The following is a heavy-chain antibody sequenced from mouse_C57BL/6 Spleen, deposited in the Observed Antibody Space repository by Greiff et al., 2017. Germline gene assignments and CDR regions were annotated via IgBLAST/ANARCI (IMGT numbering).Heavy chain of an antibody. Sequence: EVQLQQSGTVLARPGASVKMSCKTSGYTFTSYWMHWVKQRPGQGLEWIGAIYPGNSDTSYNQKFKGKAKLTAVTTASTAYMELSSLTNEDSAVYYCTRYERGVVARGDYAMDYWGQGTSVTVSS. CDR1: GYTFTSYW. V-gene: IGHV1-5*01. J-gene: IGHJ4*01. D-gene: IGHD1-1*01. CDR2: IYPGNSDT. CDR3: TRYERGVVARGDYAMDY.